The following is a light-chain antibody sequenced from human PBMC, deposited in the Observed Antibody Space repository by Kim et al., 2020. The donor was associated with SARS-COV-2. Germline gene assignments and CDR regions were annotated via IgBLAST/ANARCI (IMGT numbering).Light chain of an antibody. Sequence: RVTISCNGSSSNIGADYDVHWYQYLPGTVPKLLIYSNSNRPSGVPDRFSGSKSGTSASLAITGLQAEDEADYYCQSYDSSLSGWVFGGGTKLTVL. V-gene: IGLV1-40*01. CDR1: SSNIGADYD. CDR3: QSYDSSLSGWV. CDR2: SNS. J-gene: IGLJ3*02.